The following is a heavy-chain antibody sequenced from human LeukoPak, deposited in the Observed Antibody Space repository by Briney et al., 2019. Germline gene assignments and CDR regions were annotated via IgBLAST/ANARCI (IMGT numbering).Heavy chain of an antibody. Sequence: ASVKVSCKASGGTFSSYAISWVRQAPGQGLEWVGKIIPIFGIANYAQKFQGRVTVTADKSTSTAYMELSSLRSEDTAVYYCARDKTGLLWFGELPGNWFDPWGQGTLVTVSS. V-gene: IGHV1-69*04. J-gene: IGHJ5*02. CDR3: ARDKTGLLWFGELPGNWFDP. CDR2: IIPIFGIA. CDR1: GGTFSSYA. D-gene: IGHD3-10*01.